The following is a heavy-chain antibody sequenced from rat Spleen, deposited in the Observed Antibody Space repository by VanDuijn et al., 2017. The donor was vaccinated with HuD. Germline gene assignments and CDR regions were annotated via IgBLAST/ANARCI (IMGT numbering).Heavy chain of an antibody. V-gene: IGHV5-7*01. J-gene: IGHJ3*01. Sequence: EVQLVESGGGLVQPGGSLKLSCAASGFTFSDYNMAWVRQAPKKGLEWVATISFDCSNTYYRDSVKGRFTISRDNAKSTLYLQMDSLRSEDTATYYCARHGYGGYSGPFAYWGQGTLITVSS. D-gene: IGHD1-11*01. CDR1: GFTFSDYN. CDR2: ISFDCSNT. CDR3: ARHGYGGYSGPFAY.